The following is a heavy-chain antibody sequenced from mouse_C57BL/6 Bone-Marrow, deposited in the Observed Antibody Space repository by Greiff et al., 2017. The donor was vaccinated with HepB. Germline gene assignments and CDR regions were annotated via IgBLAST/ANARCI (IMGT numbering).Heavy chain of an antibody. CDR1: GYSITSGYY. V-gene: IGHV3-6*01. CDR3: ARGGLWFAY. Sequence: EVKLQESGPGLVKPSQSLSLTCSVTGYSITSGYYWNWIRQFPGNKLECMGYISYDGSNNYNPSLKNRISITRDTSKNQFFLKLNSVATEDTATYYCARGGLWFAYWGQGTLVTVSA. J-gene: IGHJ3*01. D-gene: IGHD3-1*01. CDR2: ISYDGSN.